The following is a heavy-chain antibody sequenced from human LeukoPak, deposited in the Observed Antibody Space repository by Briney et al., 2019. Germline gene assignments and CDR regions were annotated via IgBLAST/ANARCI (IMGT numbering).Heavy chain of an antibody. D-gene: IGHD2-2*01. V-gene: IGHV4-59*08. J-gene: IGHJ6*03. CDR3: ARAGLPAADRQRYYMDV. CDR1: GGSISGYY. Sequence: SETLSLTCTVSGGSISGYYWSWIRQPPGKGLEWIGYIYYSGTTKYSPSLTSRVTISVDTSKNQFSLKLDSVTAADTAVYYCARAGLPAADRQRYYMDVWGKGTTVTVSS. CDR2: IYYSGTT.